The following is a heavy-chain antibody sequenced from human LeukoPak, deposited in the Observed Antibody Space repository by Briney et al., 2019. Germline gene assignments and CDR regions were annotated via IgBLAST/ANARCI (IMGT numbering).Heavy chain of an antibody. D-gene: IGHD3-9*01. CDR1: GYTFTGSY. CDR3: ARDRSELRFFDWFLDF. J-gene: IGHJ4*02. V-gene: IGHV1-2*02. CDR2: INTKRGGT. Sequence: ASVKVSCRASGYTFTGSYIHWVRQAPGQGLEWMGWINTKRGGTNYAQKFQGRVTMTRDTSISTAYMELRRLTSDDTAVYHCARDRSELRFFDWFLDFWGQGTLVTVSP.